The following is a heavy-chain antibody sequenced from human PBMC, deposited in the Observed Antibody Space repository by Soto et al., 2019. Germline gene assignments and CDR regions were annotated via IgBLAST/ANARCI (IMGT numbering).Heavy chain of an antibody. CDR3: ARWMEWLLRGYYYYGMDV. Sequence: ASVKVSCKASGYTFTSYAMHWVRQAPGQRLEWMGWINAGNGNTKYSQKFQGRVTITRDTSASTAYMELRSLRSEDTAVYYCARWMEWLLRGYYYYGMDVWGQGTTVTVSS. J-gene: IGHJ6*02. CDR2: INAGNGNT. CDR1: GYTFTSYA. V-gene: IGHV1-3*01. D-gene: IGHD3-3*01.